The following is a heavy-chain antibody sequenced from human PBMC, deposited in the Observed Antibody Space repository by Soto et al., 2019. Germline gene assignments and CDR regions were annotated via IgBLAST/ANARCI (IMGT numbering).Heavy chain of an antibody. D-gene: IGHD6-19*01. Sequence: GGSLRLSCAASGFTFSSYGMHWVRQAPGKGLEWVAVISYDGSNKYYADSVKGRFTISRDNSKNTLYLQMNSLRAEDTAVYYCAKDGRKEQWLESDFDYWGQGTLVTVSS. CDR2: ISYDGSNK. V-gene: IGHV3-30*18. CDR1: GFTFSSYG. J-gene: IGHJ4*02. CDR3: AKDGRKEQWLESDFDY.